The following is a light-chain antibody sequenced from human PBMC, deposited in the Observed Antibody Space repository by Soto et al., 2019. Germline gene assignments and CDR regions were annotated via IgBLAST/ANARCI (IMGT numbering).Light chain of an antibody. CDR3: QQRSNWPLT. J-gene: IGKJ4*01. Sequence: VLTQSPATLSLSPGERATLSCRASQTVSSFLAWYQQKPGQAPRLLIHDSSDRATGIPARFSGSGSGTDFTLTISSLEPEDVAVYYCQQRSNWPLTLGGGTKVDIK. CDR2: DSS. V-gene: IGKV3-11*01. CDR1: QTVSSF.